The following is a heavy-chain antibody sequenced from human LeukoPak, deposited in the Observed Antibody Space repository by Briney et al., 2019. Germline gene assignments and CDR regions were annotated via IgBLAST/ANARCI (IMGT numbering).Heavy chain of an antibody. Sequence: PGGSLRLSCAASGFTFSNYWMSWVRQAPGKGQEWVANIRQDGSEKYYVDSVKGRFTISRDNAKNSLYLQMNSLRAEDTAVYYCALIPWGTEDYWGQGTLVTVSS. V-gene: IGHV3-7*01. D-gene: IGHD3-16*01. CDR3: ALIPWGTEDY. J-gene: IGHJ4*02. CDR2: IRQDGSEK. CDR1: GFTFSNYW.